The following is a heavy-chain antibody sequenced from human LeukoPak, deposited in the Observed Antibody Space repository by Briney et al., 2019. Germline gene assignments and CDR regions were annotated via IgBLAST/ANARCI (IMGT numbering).Heavy chain of an antibody. D-gene: IGHD4-23*01. J-gene: IGHJ3*02. CDR1: GFTFSNYA. CDR2: ISASGGTT. CDR3: YGGDSGTFDI. Sequence: GGSLRLSCAASGFTFSNYAMNWVRQAPGKGLEWVSVISASGGTTFYTDSVKGRFTIARDNSKNTLYLQMNSLRADDTAVYYCYGGDSGTFDIWGQGTRVTVSS. V-gene: IGHV3-23*01.